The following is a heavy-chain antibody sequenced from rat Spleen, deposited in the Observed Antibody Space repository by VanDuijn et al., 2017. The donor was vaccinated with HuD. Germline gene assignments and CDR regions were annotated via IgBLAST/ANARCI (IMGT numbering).Heavy chain of an antibody. CDR1: GFSLGSNG. D-gene: IGHD1-11*01. J-gene: IGHJ2*01. CDR2: IWAGGST. V-gene: IGHV2-72*01. CDR3: TRTYGGYTSHWFAY. Sequence: QVQLKESGPGLMQPSETLSLTCNVSGFSLGSNGVGWSRQPLGKGLMWMGTIWAGGSTSYNSAVQSRLSINRDTSKSQVFLKMNSLQTDDTAIYFCTRTYGGYTSHWFAYWGQGVMVTVSS.